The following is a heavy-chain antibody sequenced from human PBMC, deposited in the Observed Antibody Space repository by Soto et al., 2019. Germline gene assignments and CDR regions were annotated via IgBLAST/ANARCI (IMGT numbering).Heavy chain of an antibody. CDR1: GYTFTSYY. J-gene: IGHJ6*02. CDR3: ARAHTTTVADYGMDV. D-gene: IGHD4-4*01. V-gene: IGHV1-46*01. Sequence: ASVKVSCKASGYTFTSYYMHWVRQAPGQGLEWMGIINPSGGSTSCAQKFQGRVTMTRDTSTSTVYMELSSLRSEDTAVYYCARAHTTTVADYGMDVWGQGTTVTVSS. CDR2: INPSGGST.